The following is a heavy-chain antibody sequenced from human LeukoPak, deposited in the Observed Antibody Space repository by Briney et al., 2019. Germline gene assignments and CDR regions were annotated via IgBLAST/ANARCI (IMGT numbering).Heavy chain of an antibody. J-gene: IGHJ4*02. Sequence: PWASVKVSCKASGYTFTGYYMHWVRQAPGQGLEWMGWINPNSGGTNYAQKFQGRVTMTRDTSISTAYMELSRLRSDDTAVYYCARRRAYYDILTGYSDKGDYWGQGTLVTVSS. CDR3: ARRRAYYDILTGYSDKGDY. CDR1: GYTFTGYY. V-gene: IGHV1-2*02. D-gene: IGHD3-9*01. CDR2: INPNSGGT.